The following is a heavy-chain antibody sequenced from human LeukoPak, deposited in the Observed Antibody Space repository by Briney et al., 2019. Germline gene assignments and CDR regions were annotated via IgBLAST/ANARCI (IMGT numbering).Heavy chain of an antibody. J-gene: IGHJ4*02. CDR2: INAGNGNT. D-gene: IGHD5-18*01. CDR1: GYTFTSYA. Sequence: PGGSLRLSCAASGYTFTSYAMHWVRQAPGQRLEWMGWINAGNGNTKYSQKFQGRVTITRDTSASTAYMELSSLRSEDTAVYYCARGLHSYGYPLDYWGQGTLVTVSS. V-gene: IGHV1-3*01. CDR3: ARGLHSYGYPLDY.